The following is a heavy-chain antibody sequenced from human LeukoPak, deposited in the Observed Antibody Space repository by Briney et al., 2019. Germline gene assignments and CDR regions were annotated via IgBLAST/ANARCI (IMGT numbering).Heavy chain of an antibody. CDR2: INGGGGST. J-gene: IGHJ4*02. D-gene: IGHD3-22*01. V-gene: IGHV3-23*01. CDR3: AKDGYYDSSGSIADY. CDR1: GFTFNNYG. Sequence: GGTLRLSCAASGFTFNNYGMSWVRQAPGKGLEWVSSINGGGGSTYYADSVKGRFTISRDNSKNTLYVQMNSLRAEDTAVYYCAKDGYYDSSGSIADYWGQGTLVTVSS.